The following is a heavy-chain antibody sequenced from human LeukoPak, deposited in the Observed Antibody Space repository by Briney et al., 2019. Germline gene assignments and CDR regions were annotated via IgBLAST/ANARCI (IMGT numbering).Heavy chain of an antibody. CDR3: ARPADYGDYFDY. Sequence: SETLSLTCTVSGGSISSSSYYWGWIRQPPGKGLEWIGSIYYSGSTYYNPSLKSRVTISVDTSKNQFSLKLSSVTAADTAVYYCARPADYGDYFDYWGQGTLVTVSS. J-gene: IGHJ4*02. D-gene: IGHD4-17*01. CDR2: IYYSGST. CDR1: GGSISSSSYY. V-gene: IGHV4-39*07.